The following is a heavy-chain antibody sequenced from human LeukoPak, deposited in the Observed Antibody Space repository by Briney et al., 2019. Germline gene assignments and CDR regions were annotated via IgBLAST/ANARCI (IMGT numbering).Heavy chain of an antibody. CDR2: ISGSGGST. Sequence: GGSLRLSCAASGFTFSSYAMSWVRQAPGKGLEWVSAISGSGGSTYYADSVKCRFTISRDNSKNTLYLQMNSLRAEDTAVYYCAKGGYQLLYPDDYWGQGTLVTVSS. D-gene: IGHD2-2*02. CDR1: GFTFSSYA. J-gene: IGHJ4*02. V-gene: IGHV3-23*01. CDR3: AKGGYQLLYPDDY.